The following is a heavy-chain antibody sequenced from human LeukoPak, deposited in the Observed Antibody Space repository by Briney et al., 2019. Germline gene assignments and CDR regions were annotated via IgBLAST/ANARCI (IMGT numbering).Heavy chain of an antibody. CDR3: ARDLVLARLFDY. CDR1: GGSISSGDYY. Sequence: SQTLSLTCTVSGGSISSGDYYWSWIRQPPGKGLEWIGYIYYSGSTYYNPSLKSRVTISVDTSKNQFSLKLSSVTAADTAVYYCARDLVLARLFDYWGQRTLVTVSS. J-gene: IGHJ4*02. CDR2: IYYSGST. V-gene: IGHV4-30-4*08. D-gene: IGHD3-3*01.